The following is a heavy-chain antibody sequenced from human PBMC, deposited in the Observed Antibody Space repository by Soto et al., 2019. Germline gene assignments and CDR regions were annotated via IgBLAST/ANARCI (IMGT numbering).Heavy chain of an antibody. J-gene: IGHJ6*02. V-gene: IGHV1-69*13. CDR2: IIPIFGTA. CDR1: GGTFSSYA. D-gene: IGHD3-10*01. CDR3: ARGVDGDGSGLRLFYSYYYYGMDV. Sequence: SVKVSCKASGGTFSSYAISWVRQAPGQGLEWMGGIIPIFGTANYAQKFQGRVTITADESTSTAYMELSSLRSEDTAVYYCARGVDGDGSGLRLFYSYYYYGMDVWGQGTTVTVSS.